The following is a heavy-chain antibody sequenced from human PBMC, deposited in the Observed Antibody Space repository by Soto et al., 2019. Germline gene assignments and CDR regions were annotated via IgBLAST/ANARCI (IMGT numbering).Heavy chain of an antibody. J-gene: IGHJ6*03. CDR3: ARSPSPKGNDGYCSGGSCYDADYYYYYMDV. V-gene: IGHV3-13*01. CDR1: GFTFSSYD. D-gene: IGHD2-15*01. Sequence: GGSLRLSCAASGFTFSSYDMHWVRQAPGKGLEWVSAIGTAGDTYYPGSVKGRFTISGENAKNSLYLQMNSLRAGDTAVYYCARSPSPKGNDGYCSGGSCYDADYYYYYMDVWGKGTTVTVSS. CDR2: IGTAGDT.